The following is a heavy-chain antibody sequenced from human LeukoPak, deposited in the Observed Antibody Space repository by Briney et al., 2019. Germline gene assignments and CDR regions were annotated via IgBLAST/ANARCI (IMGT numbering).Heavy chain of an antibody. Sequence: PGGSLRLSCAASGFTFSNYWMHWVRQAPGKGLVWVSCISNDGSSTMFADSVKGRFTISRDNAMNTLYLQMNSLRAEDTAVYYCARDLGYCSGGSYYGKKALDIWGQGTIVTVSS. D-gene: IGHD2-15*01. CDR3: ARDLGYCSGGSYYGKKALDI. J-gene: IGHJ3*02. CDR2: ISNDGSST. V-gene: IGHV3-74*03. CDR1: GFTFSNYW.